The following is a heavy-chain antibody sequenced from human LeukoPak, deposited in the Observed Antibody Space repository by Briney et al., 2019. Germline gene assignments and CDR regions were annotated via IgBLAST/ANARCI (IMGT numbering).Heavy chain of an antibody. D-gene: IGHD1-26*01. J-gene: IGHJ4*02. V-gene: IGHV3-23*01. Sequence: PGGSLRLSCAASGFTFSSDAMSWVRQAPGKGLEWVSTISASGVSTYYADSARGRFTISRDNSKNTLYLQMNSLRAEDTAVYYCAKDQSKEWEPDFDYWGQGTLVTVSS. CDR3: AKDQSKEWEPDFDY. CDR2: ISASGVST. CDR1: GFTFSSDA.